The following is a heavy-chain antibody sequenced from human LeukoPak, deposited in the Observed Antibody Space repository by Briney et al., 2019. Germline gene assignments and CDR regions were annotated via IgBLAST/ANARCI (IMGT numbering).Heavy chain of an antibody. Sequence: SGGSLRLSCAASGFAVSSNYMSWVRQAPGKGLEWVSVIYSSGGTYYADSVRGRFTISRDNSKNTLYLQMNSLRVEDMARYYCARDSISSGSMDLWGQGTLVTVS. J-gene: IGHJ4*02. D-gene: IGHD3-22*01. CDR1: GFAVSSNY. CDR3: ARDSISSGSMDL. CDR2: IYSSGGT. V-gene: IGHV3-53*01.